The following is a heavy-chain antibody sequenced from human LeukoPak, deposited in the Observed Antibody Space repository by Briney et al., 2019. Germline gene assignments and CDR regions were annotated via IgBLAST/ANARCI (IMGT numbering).Heavy chain of an antibody. CDR3: ADGNWFDP. J-gene: IGHJ5*02. V-gene: IGHV4-39*07. CDR1: GGSISSSSYY. CDR2: INHSGIT. Sequence: PSETLSLTCTVSGGSISSSSYYWGWIRQPPGKGLEWIGEINHSGITNYNPSLKSRVTISVDTSKNQFSLKLTSVTAADTAIYYCADGNWFDPWGQGTLVTVSS.